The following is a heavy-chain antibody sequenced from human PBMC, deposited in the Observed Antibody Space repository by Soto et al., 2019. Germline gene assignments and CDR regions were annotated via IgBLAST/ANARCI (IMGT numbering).Heavy chain of an antibody. CDR1: GYTFTSYG. Sequence: ASVKVSCKASGYTFTSYGISWVRQAPGQGLEWMGWISAYNGNTNYAQKLQGRVTMTTDTFTTTAYMELRSLRSDDTAVYYCARANILTGYYTIGGGDYWGQGTLVTVSS. V-gene: IGHV1-18*01. J-gene: IGHJ4*02. D-gene: IGHD3-9*01. CDR2: ISAYNGNT. CDR3: ARANILTGYYTIGGGDY.